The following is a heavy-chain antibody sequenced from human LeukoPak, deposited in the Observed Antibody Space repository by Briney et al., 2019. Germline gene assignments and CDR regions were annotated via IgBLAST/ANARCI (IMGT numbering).Heavy chain of an antibody. CDR3: ARAVAFGGVIAYFDY. J-gene: IGHJ4*02. CDR2: ISSSGSTI. Sequence: GGSLRLSCAASGFTFSSYEMNWVRQAPGKGLEWVSYISSSGSTIYYADSVKGRFTISRDNAKNSLYLQMNGLRAEDTAVYYCARAVAFGGVIAYFDYWGQGTLVTVSS. D-gene: IGHD3-16*02. V-gene: IGHV3-48*03. CDR1: GFTFSSYE.